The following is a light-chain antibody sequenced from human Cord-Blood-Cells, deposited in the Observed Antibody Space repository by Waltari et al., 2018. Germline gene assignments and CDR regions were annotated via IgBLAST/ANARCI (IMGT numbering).Light chain of an antibody. CDR2: WAS. V-gene: IGKV4-1*01. CDR1: QSVLSSSNNKNY. CDR3: QQYYSTPFT. J-gene: IGKJ3*01. Sequence: DIVMTQSPDSLAVSLGERATINCKSSQSVLSSSNNKNYLAWYHQKPGQPPKLLIYWASTRESGVPDRSSGSGSGTDFTLTISSLQAEDVAVYYCQQYYSTPFTFGPGTKVDIK.